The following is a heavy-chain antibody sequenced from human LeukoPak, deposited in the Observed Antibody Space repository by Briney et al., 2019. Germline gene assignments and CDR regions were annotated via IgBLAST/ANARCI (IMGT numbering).Heavy chain of an antibody. CDR3: ARSTFSSNWNL. J-gene: IGHJ4*02. CDR1: GGSITDYY. Sequence: SETLSLTCTVSGGSITDYYWSWIRHSSGKGLEWIGYMYYSGSAYYSPSLKTRVTISVDTSKNQFSLKLTSVTAADTAVYYCARSTFSSNWNLWGQGTLVTVSS. D-gene: IGHD6-13*01. CDR2: MYYSGSA. V-gene: IGHV4-59*08.